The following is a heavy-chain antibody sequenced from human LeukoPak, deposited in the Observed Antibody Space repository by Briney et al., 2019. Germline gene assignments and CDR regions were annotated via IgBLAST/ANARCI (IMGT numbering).Heavy chain of an antibody. D-gene: IGHD1-26*01. CDR1: GFFFSSYN. CDR2: ITSSSTYT. J-gene: IGHJ6*03. Sequence: GGSLRLSCAASGFFFSSYNMNWVRQTPGKGLEWVSSITSSSTYTFYADSVKGRFTISRDNARNSLYLQMNSLRAEDTAVYYCARDPYSGTYGDTYYYYMDVWGEGTTVTISS. CDR3: ARDPYSGTYGDTYYYYMDV. V-gene: IGHV3-21*01.